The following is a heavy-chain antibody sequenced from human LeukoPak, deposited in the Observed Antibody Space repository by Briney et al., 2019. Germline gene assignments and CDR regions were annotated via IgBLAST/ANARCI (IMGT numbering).Heavy chain of an antibody. Sequence: GASVKVSCKTSGYPFTKWEINWVRQAPGQGLEWMGIINPSGGSTSYAQKFQGRVTMTRDMSTSTVYMELSSLRSEDTAVYYCARSGGDWFDPWGQGTLVTVSS. CDR3: ARSGGDWFDP. D-gene: IGHD1-14*01. CDR2: INPSGGST. CDR1: GYPFTKWE. J-gene: IGHJ5*02. V-gene: IGHV1-46*01.